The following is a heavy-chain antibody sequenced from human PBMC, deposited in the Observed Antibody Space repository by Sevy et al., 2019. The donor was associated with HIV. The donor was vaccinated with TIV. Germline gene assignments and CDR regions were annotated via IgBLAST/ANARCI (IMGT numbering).Heavy chain of an antibody. J-gene: IGHJ4*02. V-gene: IGHV3-21*01. D-gene: IGHD3-22*01. CDR3: ARDYYYDSSGYYVPYYFDY. CDR1: GFTFSSYS. Sequence: RGYLRLSCAASGFTFSSYSMNWVRQAPGKGLERVSSISSSSSYIYYADSVKGRFTNSRDNAKNSLYLQMNSLRAEDTAVYYCARDYYYDSSGYYVPYYFDYWGQGTLVTVSS. CDR2: ISSSSSYI.